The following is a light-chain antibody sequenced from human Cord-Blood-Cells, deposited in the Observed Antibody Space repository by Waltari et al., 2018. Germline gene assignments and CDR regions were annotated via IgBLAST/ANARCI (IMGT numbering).Light chain of an antibody. CDR1: QSVSSY. V-gene: IGKV3-11*01. CDR2: DAS. Sequence: DIVLTQPPATLSLSPGARATLPCRASQSVSSYLAWYQQKPGQAPRLLIYDASNRATGIPARFSGSGSGTDFTLTISSLEPEDFAVYYCQQRSNWPPFGGGTKVEIK. CDR3: QQRSNWPP. J-gene: IGKJ4*01.